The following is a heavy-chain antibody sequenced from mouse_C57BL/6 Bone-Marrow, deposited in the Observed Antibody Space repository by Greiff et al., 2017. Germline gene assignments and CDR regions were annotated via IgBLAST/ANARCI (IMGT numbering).Heavy chain of an antibody. J-gene: IGHJ2*01. CDR2: ISSGGSYT. Sequence: EVQLVESGGDLVKPGGSLKLSCAASGFTFSSSGMSWVRQTPDKRLEWVATISSGGSYTYYPDSVKGRFTISRDNAKNTLYLQMSSLKSEDTAMYYCARHARTDFDYWGQGTTLTVSS. CDR1: GFTFSSSG. CDR3: ARHARTDFDY. V-gene: IGHV5-6*01.